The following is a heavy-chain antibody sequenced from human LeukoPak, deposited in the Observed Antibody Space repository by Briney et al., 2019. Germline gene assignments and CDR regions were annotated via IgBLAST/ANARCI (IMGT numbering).Heavy chain of an antibody. CDR2: ISAYNSNT. J-gene: IGHJ5*02. D-gene: IGHD6-13*01. CDR3: ARAWGAAGKEFWFDP. CDR1: GYTFANYG. Sequence: GASVKVSCKASGYTFANYGISWVRQAPGQGLEWMGWISAYNSNTNYAQKLRGRVTMTTDTSTNTAYMELRSLRSDDTAVYFCARAWGAAGKEFWFDPWGQGTLVTVSS. V-gene: IGHV1-18*01.